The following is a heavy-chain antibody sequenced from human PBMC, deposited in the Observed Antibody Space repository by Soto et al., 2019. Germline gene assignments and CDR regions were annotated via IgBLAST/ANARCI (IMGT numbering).Heavy chain of an antibody. V-gene: IGHV1-18*01. CDR3: ARDSSYDYVWGRYSVFDY. J-gene: IGHJ4*02. CDR2: ISAYNGNT. Sequence: QVQLVQSGAEVKKPGASVKVSCKASGYTFTSYGISWVRQAPGQGLEWMGWISAYNGNTNYAQKLQGRVTMTTDTSTSTGYMELRSLRSDDAALYYCARDSSYDYVWGRYSVFDYWGQGTLVTVSP. CDR1: GYTFTSYG. D-gene: IGHD3-16*01.